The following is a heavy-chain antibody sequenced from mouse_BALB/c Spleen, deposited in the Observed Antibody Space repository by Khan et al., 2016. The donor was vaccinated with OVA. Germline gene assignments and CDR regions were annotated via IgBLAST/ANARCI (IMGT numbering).Heavy chain of an antibody. CDR2: ISSGGSYT. CDR1: GFAFNTYD. D-gene: IGHD1-1*01. J-gene: IGHJ4*01. Sequence: DVKLVESGGGLVKPGGSLKLSCAASGFAFNTYDMSWVRQTPEKRLEWVATISSGGSYTYYPDRVKGRFTGYRANARKTMYMQMSSLRTEDTAMFYCARQRHYYGSDYYYAMDYWGQGTSVTGSS. CDR3: ARQRHYYGSDYYYAMDY. V-gene: IGHV5-9*02.